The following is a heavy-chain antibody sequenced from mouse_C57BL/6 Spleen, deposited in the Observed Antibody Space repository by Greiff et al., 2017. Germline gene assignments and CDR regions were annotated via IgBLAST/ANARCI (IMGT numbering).Heavy chain of an antibody. J-gene: IGHJ3*01. D-gene: IGHD1-1*01. CDR1: GYSFTGYY. CDR3: VTTTQEAWFAY. V-gene: IGHV1-42*01. Sequence: VQLQQSGPELVKPGASVKISCKASGYSFTGYYMNWVKQSPEKSLEWIGEINPSTGGTTYNQKFKAKATLTVDKSSSTAYMQLKSLTSEDSAVYYCVTTTQEAWFAYWGQGTLVTVSA. CDR2: INPSTGGT.